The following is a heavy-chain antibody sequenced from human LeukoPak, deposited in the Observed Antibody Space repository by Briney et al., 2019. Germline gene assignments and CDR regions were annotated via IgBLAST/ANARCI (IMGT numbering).Heavy chain of an antibody. J-gene: IGHJ4*02. CDR3: AMGGDIVLMVYAIEDY. V-gene: IGHV1-2*02. CDR1: GYTFTGYY. D-gene: IGHD2-8*01. Sequence: ASVKVSCKASGYTFTGYYMHWVRQAPGQGLEWVGWINPNSGGTNYAQKFQGRVTMTRDTSISTAYMELSRLRSDDTAVYYCAMGGDIVLMVYAIEDYWGQGTLVTVSS. CDR2: INPNSGGT.